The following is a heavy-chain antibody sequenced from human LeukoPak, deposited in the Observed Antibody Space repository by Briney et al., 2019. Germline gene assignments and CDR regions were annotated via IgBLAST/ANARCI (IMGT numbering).Heavy chain of an antibody. CDR1: GGSFSGYY. J-gene: IGHJ5*02. Sequence: SETLSLTCAVYGGSFSGYYWSWIRQPPGKGLEWIGEINHSGSTNYNPSLKSRVTISVDTSKNQFSLKLSSVTAADTAVYYCARGVLGYCSGGSCYAWGQGTLVTVSS. CDR3: ARGVLGYCSGGSCYA. CDR2: INHSGST. V-gene: IGHV4-34*01. D-gene: IGHD2-15*01.